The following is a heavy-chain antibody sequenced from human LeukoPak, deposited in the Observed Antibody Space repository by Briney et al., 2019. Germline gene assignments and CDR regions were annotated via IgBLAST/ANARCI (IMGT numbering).Heavy chain of an antibody. Sequence: GGSLRLSCAASGFTVSSNYMSWVRQAPGKGLEWVSVTYSGGSTYYADSVKGRFTISRDNSKNTLYLQMNSLRAEDTAVYYCARAPYYYMDVWGKGATVTVSS. J-gene: IGHJ6*03. CDR3: ARAPYYYMDV. CDR1: GFTVSSNY. CDR2: TYSGGST. V-gene: IGHV3-53*01.